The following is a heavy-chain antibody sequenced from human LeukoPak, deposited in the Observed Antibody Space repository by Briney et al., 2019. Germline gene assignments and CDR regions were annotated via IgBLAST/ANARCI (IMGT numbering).Heavy chain of an antibody. CDR1: GFTFSTYW. CDR3: ARDRETYYDILTGYYTLGDAFDI. V-gene: IGHV3-74*01. J-gene: IGHJ3*02. D-gene: IGHD3-9*01. CDR2: INRDGSST. Sequence: PGGSLRLSCAASGFTFSTYWMHWVRRAPGKGLVWVSRINRDGSSTSYADSVKGRFTISRDNAKNTLYLQMNSLRAEDTAVYYCARDRETYYDILTGYYTLGDAFDIWGQGTMVTVSS.